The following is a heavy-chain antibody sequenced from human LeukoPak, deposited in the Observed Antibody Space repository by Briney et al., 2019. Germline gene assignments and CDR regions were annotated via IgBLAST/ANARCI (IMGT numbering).Heavy chain of an antibody. Sequence: PSETLSLTCAIYGGSFSGYYWSWIRQPPGKGLEWIGEINHSGSTNYNPPLKSRVTISVDTSKNQFSLKLSSVTAADTAVYYCARGRGSIAAAGTASTGYYYMDVWGKGTTVTVSS. V-gene: IGHV4-34*01. CDR1: GGSFSGYY. CDR2: INHSGST. D-gene: IGHD6-13*01. J-gene: IGHJ6*03. CDR3: ARGRGSIAAAGTASTGYYYMDV.